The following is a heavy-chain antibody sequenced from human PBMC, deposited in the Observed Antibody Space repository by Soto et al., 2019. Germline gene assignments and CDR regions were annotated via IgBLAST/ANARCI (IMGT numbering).Heavy chain of an antibody. CDR1: GFTFRPYA. D-gene: IGHD6-13*01. CDR3: AKTPITHAAAGRGGGGYLDY. Sequence: EVKLLESVGGLVQPGGSLRLSCAASGFTFRPYAMTWVRQAPGKGLEWVSAISGSGGSTYYADSVKGRFTIARDKSKNKLYLQMNRLRPEDTAVYYCAKTPITHAAAGRGGGGYLDYWGQGTLVTVSS. J-gene: IGHJ4*02. CDR2: ISGSGGST. V-gene: IGHV3-23*01.